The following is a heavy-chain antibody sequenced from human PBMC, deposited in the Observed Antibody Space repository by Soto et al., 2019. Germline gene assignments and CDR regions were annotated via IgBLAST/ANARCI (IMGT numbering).Heavy chain of an antibody. J-gene: IGHJ6*02. CDR3: ARVVQKDGGLLSNYYYGLDV. D-gene: IGHD3-10*01. V-gene: IGHV4-61*01. CDR2: IHYSGSA. Sequence: SETLSLTCTVSGGSVTGGYYYWSWIRQPPGKGLEWIGYIHYSGSANYNPSLKSRVTISVDTSKNQFSLKLSSVTAADTAVYYCARVVQKDGGLLSNYYYGLDVWGQGTQVTVSS. CDR1: GGSVTGGYYY.